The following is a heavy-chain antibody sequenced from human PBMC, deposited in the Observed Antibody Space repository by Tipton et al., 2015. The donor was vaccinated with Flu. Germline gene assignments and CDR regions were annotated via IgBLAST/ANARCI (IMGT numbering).Heavy chain of an antibody. V-gene: IGHV4-4*07. Sequence: TLSLTCTASGGSMNSYYWSWIRQPAGKGLECIGRIYSSGTTNYNPSLKSRVTMSIDTSKNQCSLKLYSVTAADTAVYYCATDYYGSGSYYDIDYWGQGTLVTVSS. CDR2: IYSSGTT. CDR1: GGSMNSYY. D-gene: IGHD3-10*01. CDR3: ATDYYGSGSYYDIDY. J-gene: IGHJ4*02.